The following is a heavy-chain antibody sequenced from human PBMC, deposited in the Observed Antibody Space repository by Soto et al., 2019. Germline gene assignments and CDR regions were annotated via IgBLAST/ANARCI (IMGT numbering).Heavy chain of an antibody. CDR2: TNPNSGGT. CDR1: GYTFTGYY. Sequence: GASVKVSCKASGYTFTGYYMHWVRQAPGQGLEWMGWTNPNSGGTNYAQKFQGRVTMTRDTSISTAYMELSRLRSDDTAVYYCARVXRRITMIVVVHPNWFDPWGQGTLVTVSS. CDR3: ARVXRRITMIVVVHPNWFDP. J-gene: IGHJ5*02. V-gene: IGHV1-2*02. D-gene: IGHD3-22*01.